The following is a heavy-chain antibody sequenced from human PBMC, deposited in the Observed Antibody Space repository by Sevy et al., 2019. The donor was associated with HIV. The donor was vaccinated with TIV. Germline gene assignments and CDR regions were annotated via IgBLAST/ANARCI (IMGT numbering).Heavy chain of an antibody. Sequence: GGSLRLSCAASGFTFSTYGMHWVRQAPGKGLEWVALISYDGSNKYYADSVKGRFSISRDNSKSTLYLQMNSLTAEDTAVYYCAKSRADCTSTSCYRVTYYGMDVWGQGTTVTVSS. D-gene: IGHD2-2*02. V-gene: IGHV3-30*18. J-gene: IGHJ6*02. CDR1: GFTFSTYG. CDR2: ISYDGSNK. CDR3: AKSRADCTSTSCYRVTYYGMDV.